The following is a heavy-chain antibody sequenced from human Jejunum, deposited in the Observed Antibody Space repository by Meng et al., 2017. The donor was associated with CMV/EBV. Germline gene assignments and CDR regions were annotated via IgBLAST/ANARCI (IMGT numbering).Heavy chain of an antibody. CDR3: ANAHGISSPHFDS. D-gene: IGHD6-6*01. Sequence: CKDSGGTFSSYAINWVRQAPGQGLEWMGANIPMFGTTNYAQKFQGRVTFTTDESASTVYMDLSSLRSEDTAIYYCANAHGISSPHFDSWGQGTLVTVSS. V-gene: IGHV1-69*05. J-gene: IGHJ4*02. CDR1: GGTFSSYA. CDR2: NIPMFGTT.